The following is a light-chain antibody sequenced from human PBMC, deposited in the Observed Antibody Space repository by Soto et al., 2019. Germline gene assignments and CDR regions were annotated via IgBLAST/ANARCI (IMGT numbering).Light chain of an antibody. CDR2: EGD. V-gene: IGLV2-23*01. Sequence: QSVLTQPASVSGSPGQSITISCTGTSSDVGNYNLVSWYQQYPGKAPKLMIYEGDKRPSGVSHRFFGSKSGNTASLTISGLQAEDEADYYCCSFALRSTLIFGGGTQLTVL. CDR3: CSFALRSTLI. CDR1: SSDVGNYNL. J-gene: IGLJ2*01.